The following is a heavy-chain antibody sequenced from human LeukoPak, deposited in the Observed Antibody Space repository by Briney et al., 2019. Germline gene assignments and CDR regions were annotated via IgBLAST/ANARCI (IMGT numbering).Heavy chain of an antibody. CDR1: GGTFSSYA. CDR3: AIWGQQLAFDY. D-gene: IGHD6-13*01. J-gene: IGHJ4*02. Sequence: ASVKVSCKASGGTFSSYAISWVRQAPGQRLEWMGGIIPIFGTANYAQKFQGRVTITTDESTSTAYMELSSLRSEDTAVYYCAIWGQQLAFDYWGQGTLVTVSS. CDR2: IIPIFGTA. V-gene: IGHV1-69*05.